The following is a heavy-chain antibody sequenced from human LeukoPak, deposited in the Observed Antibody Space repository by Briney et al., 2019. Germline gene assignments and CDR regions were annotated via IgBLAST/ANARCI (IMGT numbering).Heavy chain of an antibody. V-gene: IGHV3-23*01. CDR1: GFTFSRYA. Sequence: PGGSLRLSCAASGFTFSRYAMSCVRQAPGKGLEWVSAISGSGGSTYYADSVKGRFTISRDNSKNTLYLQMNRLRAHDTAVYYCAKVPTYYYDNSSYYYPYFDYWGQGTLVSVSS. J-gene: IGHJ4*02. CDR3: AKVPTYYYDNSSYYYPYFDY. CDR2: ISGSGGST. D-gene: IGHD3-22*01.